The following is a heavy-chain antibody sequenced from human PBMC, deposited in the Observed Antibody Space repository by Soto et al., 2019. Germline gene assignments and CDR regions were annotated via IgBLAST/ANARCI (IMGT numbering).Heavy chain of an antibody. Sequence: ASVKVSCKASGYTFTGYYMHWVRQAPGQGLEWMGWINHNSGGTNYAQKFQGWVTMTRDTSISTAYMELSRLRSDDTAVYYCARGAKAANDAFDIWGQGTMVTVSS. J-gene: IGHJ3*02. CDR3: ARGAKAANDAFDI. CDR2: INHNSGGT. D-gene: IGHD5-12*01. CDR1: GYTFTGYY. V-gene: IGHV1-2*04.